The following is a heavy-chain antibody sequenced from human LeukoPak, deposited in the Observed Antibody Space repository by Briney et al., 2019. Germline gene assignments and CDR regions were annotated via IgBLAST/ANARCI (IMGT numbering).Heavy chain of an antibody. D-gene: IGHD4-23*01. CDR1: GGSISSHY. CDR3: ARDGYSNFDY. V-gene: IGHV4-4*07. CDR2: IYTSGST. J-gene: IGHJ4*02. Sequence: SETLSLTCTVSGGSISSHYWNWIRQPAGKGLEWIGRIYTSGSTNYNPSLKSRVTMSVDTSKNQFSLKLTSVTAADTAVYYCARDGYSNFDYWGQGTLVTVSS.